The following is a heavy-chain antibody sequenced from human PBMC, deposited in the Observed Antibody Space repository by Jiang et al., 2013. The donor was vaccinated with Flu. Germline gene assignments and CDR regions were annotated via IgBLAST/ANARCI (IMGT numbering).Heavy chain of an antibody. Sequence: GAEVKKPGASVKVSCKVSGYTLTELSMHWVRQAPGKGLEWMGGFDPEDAETIYAQNFRGRVTMTEDTSTNTAYMELSGLRSDDTAVYYCATRAHLVLSESYYLYDYFDPWGQGTLVTVSS. CDR2: FDPEDAET. J-gene: IGHJ5*02. V-gene: IGHV1-24*01. D-gene: IGHD1-26*01. CDR1: GYTLTELS. CDR3: ATRAHLVLSESYYLYDYFDP.